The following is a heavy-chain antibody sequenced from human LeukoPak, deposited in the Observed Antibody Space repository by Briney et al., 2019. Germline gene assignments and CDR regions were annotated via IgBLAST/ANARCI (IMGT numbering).Heavy chain of an antibody. D-gene: IGHD1-26*01. CDR2: IWNDGSNK. V-gene: IGHV3-33*08. Sequence: GGSLRLSCAASGFTFSSYGIHWVRQAPGKGLEWVAVIWNDGSNKYYADSVKGRFTISRDNSKNTLYLQMNSLRAEDTAVYFCVRASGPFDIWGQGTMVTVSS. J-gene: IGHJ3*02. CDR3: VRASGPFDI. CDR1: GFTFSSYG.